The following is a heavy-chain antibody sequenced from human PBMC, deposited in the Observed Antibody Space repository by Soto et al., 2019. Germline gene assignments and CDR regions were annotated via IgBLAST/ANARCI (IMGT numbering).Heavy chain of an antibody. CDR3: AKAVRQLVPNYYYGMDV. CDR1: GFTFSSYG. D-gene: IGHD6-13*01. J-gene: IGHJ6*02. V-gene: IGHV3-30*18. Sequence: GGSLRLSCASSGFTFSSYGMHWVRQAPGKGLEWVAVISYDGSNKYYADSVKGRFTISRDNSKITLYLQMNSLRAEDTAVYYCAKAVRQLVPNYYYGMDVWGQGTTVTVSS. CDR2: ISYDGSNK.